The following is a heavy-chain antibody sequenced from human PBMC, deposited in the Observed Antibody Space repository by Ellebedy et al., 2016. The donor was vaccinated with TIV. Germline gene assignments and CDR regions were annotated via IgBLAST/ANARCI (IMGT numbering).Heavy chain of an antibody. CDR3: ARLFAVADKRGGY. Sequence: SETLSLTCTVSGYSISSGYYWSWIRQPPGKGLEWIASIYYSGSTHYNLSLKSRVTISVDTSKNQFSLKLSSVTAADTAVYYCARLFAVADKRGGYWGQGTLVTVSS. V-gene: IGHV4-38-2*02. J-gene: IGHJ4*02. CDR2: IYYSGST. CDR1: GYSISSGYY. D-gene: IGHD6-19*01.